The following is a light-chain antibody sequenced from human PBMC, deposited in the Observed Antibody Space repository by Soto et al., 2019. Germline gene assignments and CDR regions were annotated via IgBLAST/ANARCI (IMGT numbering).Light chain of an antibody. V-gene: IGLV2-23*02. Sequence: QSVLTQPASVSGFPGQSITISCTGTSSDVGTYDLVSWYQQHPGKAPKLMIYEVSKRPSGVSNRFSGSKSGNTASLTIPGLQAEDEADYHCCSYAVSSTYVFGTGTKVTVL. J-gene: IGLJ1*01. CDR1: SSDVGTYDL. CDR2: EVS. CDR3: CSYAVSSTYV.